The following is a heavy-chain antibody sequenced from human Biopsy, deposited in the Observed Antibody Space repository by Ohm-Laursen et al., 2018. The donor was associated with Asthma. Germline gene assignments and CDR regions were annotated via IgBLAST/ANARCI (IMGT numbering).Heavy chain of an antibody. CDR2: ISYTGSA. CDR3: ARHWDWGSFFDY. D-gene: IGHD7-27*01. J-gene: IGHJ4*02. V-gene: IGHV4-39*01. CDR1: GGSMSSSSYY. Sequence: GTLSLTCTASGGSMSSSSYYWGWIRQPPGKGLEWMGSISYTGSAYHNPSLKSRVTISVDTSKNHFSLKLSPVTAADTAVYYCARHWDWGSFFDYWGQGTPVTVSS.